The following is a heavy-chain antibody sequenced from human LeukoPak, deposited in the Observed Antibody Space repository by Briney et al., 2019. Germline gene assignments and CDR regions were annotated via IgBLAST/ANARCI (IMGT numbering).Heavy chain of an antibody. CDR3: ARESPIVVVPAAIDAFDI. Sequence: PGGSLRLSCAASGFTFDDYAMHWVRQAPGKGLEWVSGISWNSGSIGYADSVKGRFTISRDNAKNSLYLQMNSLRAEDTAVYYCARESPIVVVPAAIDAFDIWGQGTMVTVSS. D-gene: IGHD2-2*02. V-gene: IGHV3-9*01. CDR2: ISWNSGSI. J-gene: IGHJ3*02. CDR1: GFTFDDYA.